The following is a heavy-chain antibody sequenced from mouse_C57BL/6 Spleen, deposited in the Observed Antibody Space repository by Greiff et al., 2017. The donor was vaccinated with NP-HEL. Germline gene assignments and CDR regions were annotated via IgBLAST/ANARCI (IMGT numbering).Heavy chain of an antibody. CDR2: FHPYNDDT. Sequence: VMLVESGAELVKPGASVKMSCKASGYTFTTYPIEWMKQNHGKSLEWIGNFHPYNDDTKYNEKFKGKATLTVEKSSSTVYLELSRLTSDYSAVYNCARGYYGSSHWYFDVWGTGTTVTVSS. V-gene: IGHV1-47*01. CDR3: ARGYYGSSHWYFDV. J-gene: IGHJ1*03. D-gene: IGHD1-1*01. CDR1: GYTFTTYP.